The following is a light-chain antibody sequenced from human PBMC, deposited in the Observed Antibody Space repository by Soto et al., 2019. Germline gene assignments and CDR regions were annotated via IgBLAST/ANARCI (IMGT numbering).Light chain of an antibody. J-gene: IGKJ5*01. V-gene: IGKV1-39*01. CDR1: QSISTY. Sequence: DIQITQSPSSLSASVGDRVTITCRASQSISTYLNWYQQKPGKAPKLLIYAASSLQSGVPSRFSGSESETDFTLTISSLQPEDFATYYCQQNYSPPPITFGQGTRLEIK. CDR2: AAS. CDR3: QQNYSPPPIT.